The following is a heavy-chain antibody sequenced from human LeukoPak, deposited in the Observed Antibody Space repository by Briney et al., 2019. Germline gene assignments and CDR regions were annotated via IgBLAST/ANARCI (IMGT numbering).Heavy chain of an antibody. D-gene: IGHD6-13*01. V-gene: IGHV3-23*01. CDR3: AKDRSWAFDY. Sequence: GGSLRLSCAASGFAFSTYGMSCVRQGPGKGLEWVSAISGSGGSTYYADSVKGRFTISRDNSKNTLYLQMNSLSAEDTAVYYCAKDRSWAFDYWGQGTLVTVSS. J-gene: IGHJ4*02. CDR1: GFAFSTYG. CDR2: ISGSGGST.